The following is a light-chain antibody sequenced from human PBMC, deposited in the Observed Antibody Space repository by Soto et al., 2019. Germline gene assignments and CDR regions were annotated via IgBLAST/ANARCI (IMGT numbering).Light chain of an antibody. J-gene: IGKJ3*01. Sequence: EIVMTQSPATLSVSPGEGANLSCRASQSVRTNLSWYQQKPVPAPRLLIYGASTWATGIPARFSGSGSGTEFTLTISSLQSEDFAVYYCQQYNIWPLSFGPGTKVDIK. CDR1: QSVRTN. V-gene: IGKV3-15*01. CDR3: QQYNIWPLS. CDR2: GAS.